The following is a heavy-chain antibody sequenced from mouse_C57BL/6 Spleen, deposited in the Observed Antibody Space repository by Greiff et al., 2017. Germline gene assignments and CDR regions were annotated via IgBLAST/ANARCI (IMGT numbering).Heavy chain of an antibody. CDR1: GYTFTDYE. Sequence: QVHVKQSGAELVRPGASVTLSCKASGYTFTDYEMHWVKQTPVHGLEWIGAIDPETGGTAYNQKFKGKAILTADKSSSTAYMELRSLTSEDSAVYYCTTYYYGSSYWYFDVWGTGTTVTVSS. J-gene: IGHJ1*03. V-gene: IGHV1-15*01. CDR2: IDPETGGT. D-gene: IGHD1-1*01. CDR3: TTYYYGSSYWYFDV.